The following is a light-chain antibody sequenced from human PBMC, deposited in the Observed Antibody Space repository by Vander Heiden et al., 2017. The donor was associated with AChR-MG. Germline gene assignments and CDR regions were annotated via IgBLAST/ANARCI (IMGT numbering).Light chain of an antibody. CDR2: ATS. CDR3: QQDGLSRT. CDR1: QSVNTRY. Sequence: ETVLTQSPGTLSLSPGDGATLSCRASQSVNTRYLAWYQQKPGQAPRLLIYATSTRATGIPDRFSGSGSGTDFTLTISRLEPEDFAVYFCQQDGLSRTFGQGTKVEVK. J-gene: IGKJ1*01. V-gene: IGKV3-20*01.